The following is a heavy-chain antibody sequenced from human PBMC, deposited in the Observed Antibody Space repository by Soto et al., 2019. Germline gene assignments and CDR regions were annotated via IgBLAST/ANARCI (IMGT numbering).Heavy chain of an antibody. CDR1: GGSISGGVGGLYY. CDR3: AGLPFNLVRGVPDNSDYYMDV. V-gene: IGHV4-30-4*02. Sequence: SEILSLTCTVSGGSISGGVGGLYYWSWIRQPPGKGLEWIGYIYDSGSTYYNPSLKSRVTISVDTSKNQVSLKLRSVTAADTAVYHCAGLPFNLVRGVPDNSDYYMDVWGKGTTVTVSS. CDR2: IYDSGST. D-gene: IGHD3-10*01. J-gene: IGHJ6*03.